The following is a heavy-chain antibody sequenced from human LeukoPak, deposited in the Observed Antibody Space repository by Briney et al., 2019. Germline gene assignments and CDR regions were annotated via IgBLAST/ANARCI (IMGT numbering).Heavy chain of an antibody. J-gene: IGHJ4*02. CDR3: ARDSGTYYPIFDY. Sequence: GGSLRLSCAASGFTFSTSAMSWVRQAPGKGLQWVSGIRGSGGTTYYADSVKGRFTISRDNSKNTLYLQMNSLRAGDTAEYYCARDSGTYYPIFDYWGQGTLVTVSS. CDR1: GFTFSTSA. D-gene: IGHD1-26*01. CDR2: IRGSGGTT. V-gene: IGHV3-23*01.